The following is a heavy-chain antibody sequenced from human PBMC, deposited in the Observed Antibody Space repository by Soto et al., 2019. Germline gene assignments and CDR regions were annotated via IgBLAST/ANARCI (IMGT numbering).Heavy chain of an antibody. CDR3: VQGRYPTMATPLDH. CDR1: GFTFDNCA. D-gene: IGHD1-1*01. CDR2: ISWDSTTV. J-gene: IGHJ5*02. Sequence: EVQLVESGGGLVQPGRSLRLSCSASGFTFDNCAMHWVRQAPGKGLEWVSGISWDSTTVGYADSVKGRFTISRDDANNSLYLQMNSLRREDTALYYCVQGRYPTMATPLDHWGQGTLVTVSS. V-gene: IGHV3-9*01.